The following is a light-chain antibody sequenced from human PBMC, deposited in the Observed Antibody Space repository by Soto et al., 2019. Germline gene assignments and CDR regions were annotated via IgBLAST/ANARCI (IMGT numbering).Light chain of an antibody. CDR1: QSVITY. CDR3: QQYGTSPRT. V-gene: IGKV3-20*01. Sequence: DIVLTHSPGTLSLSPRYRSTLSYRASQSVITYLAWYQQIPGQAPRLLIYGASSRATGIPDRFSGSGSGTDFTLTISRLEPEDFAVYYCQQYGTSPRTFGQGTKVDIK. J-gene: IGKJ1*01. CDR2: GAS.